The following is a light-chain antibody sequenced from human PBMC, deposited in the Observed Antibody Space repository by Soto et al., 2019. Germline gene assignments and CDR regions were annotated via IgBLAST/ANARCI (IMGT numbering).Light chain of an antibody. CDR3: QQYNNWPWT. Sequence: IVLTQSPGTLTPAPGERPTLSCRASQSVSSSLAWYQQKPGQAPRLLIYGTSTRATGIPARFSGSGSGTEFTLTISSLQSEDFAVYHCQQYNNWPWTFGQGTKVDIK. CDR2: GTS. J-gene: IGKJ1*01. CDR1: QSVSSS. V-gene: IGKV3-15*01.